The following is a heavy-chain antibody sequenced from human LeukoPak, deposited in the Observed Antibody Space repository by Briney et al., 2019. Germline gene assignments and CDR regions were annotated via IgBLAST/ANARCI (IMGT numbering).Heavy chain of an antibody. D-gene: IGHD4-17*01. Sequence: SETPSLTCNVSGYSISSGYYWAWIRQPPGKGLEWIGSIYHSGYTHYNPSLKGRVTISVDTSKNDFSLKVSSVAAADTAIYYCARDLNPTHYFDYWGQGTLVTVSS. J-gene: IGHJ4*02. CDR3: ARDLNPTHYFDY. CDR1: GYSISSGYY. V-gene: IGHV4-38-2*02. CDR2: IYHSGYT.